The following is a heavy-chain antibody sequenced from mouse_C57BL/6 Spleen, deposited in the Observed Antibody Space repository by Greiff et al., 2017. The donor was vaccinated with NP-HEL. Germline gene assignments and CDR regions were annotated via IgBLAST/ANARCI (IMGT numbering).Heavy chain of an antibody. V-gene: IGHV1-15*01. CDR3: TRRGITTGSYWYFDV. Sequence: VQLQQSGAELVRPGASVTLSCKASGYTFTDYDMHWVKQTPVHGLEWIGAIDPETGGTAYNQKFKGKAILTADKSSSTAYMELRSLTSEDSAVYYCTRRGITTGSYWYFDVWGTGTTVTVSS. CDR1: GYTFTDYD. J-gene: IGHJ1*03. CDR2: IDPETGGT. D-gene: IGHD2-4*01.